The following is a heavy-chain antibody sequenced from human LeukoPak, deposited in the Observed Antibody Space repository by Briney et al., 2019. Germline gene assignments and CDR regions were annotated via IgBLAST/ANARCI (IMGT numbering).Heavy chain of an antibody. CDR2: MNYRGST. V-gene: IGHV4-39*07. CDR1: GGSISSSSHY. Sequence: SETLSLTCTVSGGSISSSSHYCGWIRQPPGNGLEWIGSMNYRGSTYHNPSLKSRVTISVDTSKNHFSLKVSSLTATHTAVYYCATTTSRLRYCGEGTLVALSS. J-gene: IGHJ4*02. CDR3: ATTTSRLRY. D-gene: IGHD1-7*01.